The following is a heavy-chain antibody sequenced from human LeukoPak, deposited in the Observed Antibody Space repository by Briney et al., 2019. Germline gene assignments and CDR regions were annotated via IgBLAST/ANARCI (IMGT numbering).Heavy chain of an antibody. CDR1: GFTFSSFD. CDR3: ARGPPRGKYYYMDV. CDR2: IGTASDT. J-gene: IGHJ6*03. Sequence: EGSLRLSCAASGFTFSSFDMHWVRQPTGQGLEWVSTIGTASDTYYPGSVEGRFTLSRDNAKNSLYLQMYSLTAGDTAVYYCARGPPRGKYYYMDVWGKGTTVTVSS. D-gene: IGHD1-1*01. V-gene: IGHV3-13*01.